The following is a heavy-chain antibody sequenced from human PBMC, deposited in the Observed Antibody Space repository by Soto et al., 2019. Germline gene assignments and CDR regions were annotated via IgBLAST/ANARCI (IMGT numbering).Heavy chain of an antibody. J-gene: IGHJ5*02. CDR1: GGSISSSSYY. D-gene: IGHD2-15*01. CDR2: IYYSGST. Sequence: QLQLQESGPGLVKPSETLSLTCTVSGGSISSSSYYWGWIRQPPGKGLEWIGSIYYSGSTYYNPSLKSRVTLSVDTSKNQFALKLSSVTAADTAVYYCARQKGYCSGGSCYSIWFDPWGQGTLVTVSS. CDR3: ARQKGYCSGGSCYSIWFDP. V-gene: IGHV4-39*01.